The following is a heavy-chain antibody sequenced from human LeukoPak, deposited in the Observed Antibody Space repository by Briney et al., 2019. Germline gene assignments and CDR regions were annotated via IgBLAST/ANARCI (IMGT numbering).Heavy chain of an antibody. J-gene: IGHJ4*02. Sequence: PSETLSLTCSVSGDSVSSGSYYWSWIRQPPGKGLEWIGYIYNSGTTNYNPSLKSRVTISVDTSKNQFSLKLSSVTAADTAVYYCARQDMAVAGTGYFDYWGQGTLVTVSS. CDR2: IYNSGTT. D-gene: IGHD6-19*01. CDR1: GDSVSSGSYY. CDR3: ARQDMAVAGTGYFDY. V-gene: IGHV4-61*01.